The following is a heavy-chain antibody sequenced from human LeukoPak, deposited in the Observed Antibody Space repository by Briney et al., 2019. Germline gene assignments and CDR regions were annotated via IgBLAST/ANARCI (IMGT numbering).Heavy chain of an antibody. CDR2: VWYDGSNK. CDR1: GFIFSNYG. CDR3: ARDPSLRVTLDS. J-gene: IGHJ5*01. V-gene: IGHV3-33*01. Sequence: GGSLRLSCAASGFIFSNYGMPWVRQAPGKGLEWVAVVWYDGSNKYYADSVKGRFTISRDNSKNMLYLQTNSLRAEDTAVYYCARDPSLRVTLDSWGQGTLVTVSS. D-gene: IGHD5/OR15-5a*01.